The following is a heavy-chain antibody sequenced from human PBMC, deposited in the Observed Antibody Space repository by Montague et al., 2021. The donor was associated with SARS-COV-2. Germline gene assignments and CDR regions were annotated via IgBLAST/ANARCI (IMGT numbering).Heavy chain of an antibody. V-gene: IGHV4-39*01. CDR1: GGSISSSSYY. CDR3: ARGVPLGYDFWSGYPEIGDFDY. CDR2: IYYSGST. D-gene: IGHD3-3*01. J-gene: IGHJ4*02. Sequence: SETLSLTCTVSGGSISSSSYYWGWLRQPPGKGLEWIGSIYYSGSTYCNPSLKSRVTISVDTSKNQFSLKLSSVTAADTAVYYCARGVPLGYDFWSGYPEIGDFDYWGQGTLVTVSS.